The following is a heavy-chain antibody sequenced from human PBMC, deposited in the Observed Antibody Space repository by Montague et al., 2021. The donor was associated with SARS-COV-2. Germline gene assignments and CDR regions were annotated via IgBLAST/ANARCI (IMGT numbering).Heavy chain of an antibody. CDR2: IYTTGSP. J-gene: IGHJ5*02. Sequence: SETLSLTCAVSGGSITGFSWTWIRQPAGKGLEWIGGIYTTGSPDYNPSLKSRVTLSLDTSKNQFSLRLSSVTAADTAMYYCTIEGHITTNCSGCPRNWFDPWGQGTRVTVSS. CDR3: TIEGHITTNCSGCPRNWFDP. CDR1: GGSITGFS. D-gene: IGHD2-2*01. V-gene: IGHV4-4*07.